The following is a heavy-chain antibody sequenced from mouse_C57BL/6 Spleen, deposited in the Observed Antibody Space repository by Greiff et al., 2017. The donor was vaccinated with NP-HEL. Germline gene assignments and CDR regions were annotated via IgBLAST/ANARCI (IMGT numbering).Heavy chain of an antibody. J-gene: IGHJ2*01. V-gene: IGHV1-69*01. CDR3: ARSDTGTRGVDY. CDR2: IDPSDSYT. Sequence: QVQLQQPGAELVMPGASVKLSCKASGYTFTSYWMHWVKQRPGQGLEWIGEIDPSDSYTNYNQKFKGKSTLTVDKSSSTAYMQLSSLTSEDSAVYYCARSDTGTRGVDYWGQGTTLTVSS. D-gene: IGHD4-1*01. CDR1: GYTFTSYW.